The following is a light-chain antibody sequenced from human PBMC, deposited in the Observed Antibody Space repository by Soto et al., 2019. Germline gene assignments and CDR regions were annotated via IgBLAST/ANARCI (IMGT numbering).Light chain of an antibody. CDR2: DAS. Sequence: DIQMTQSPSTLSASVGDRVTITCRASQSISSWLAWYQQKPGKAPKLLIYDASSLESGLPSRFSGSGSGTEFTLTISRLQPDDFATYYCQQYNSYSITFGQGTRLEIK. CDR1: QSISSW. V-gene: IGKV1-5*01. CDR3: QQYNSYSIT. J-gene: IGKJ5*01.